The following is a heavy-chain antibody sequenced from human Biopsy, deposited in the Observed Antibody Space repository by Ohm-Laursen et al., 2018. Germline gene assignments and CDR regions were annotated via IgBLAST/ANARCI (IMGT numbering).Heavy chain of an antibody. V-gene: IGHV3-21*01. D-gene: IGHD4-17*01. J-gene: IGHJ6*02. CDR3: GRGQTVAPGYYGMDV. Sequence: SLRLSCTASGFTFSPYSMNWVRQAPGQGLEWVSSISSSGSFIYFADSVKGRFTISRDNARNSLYLQMNSLRAEDTAVNYCGRGQTVAPGYYGMDVWGQGTTVTVSS. CDR1: GFTFSPYS. CDR2: ISSSGSFI.